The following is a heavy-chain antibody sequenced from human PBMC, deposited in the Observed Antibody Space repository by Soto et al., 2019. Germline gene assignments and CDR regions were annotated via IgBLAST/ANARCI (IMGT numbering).Heavy chain of an antibody. CDR3: AREYTYGSNFFDC. J-gene: IGHJ4*02. V-gene: IGHV4-31*03. CDR1: GGSISSAAHY. D-gene: IGHD5-18*01. Sequence: QVRLQESGPGLVKPSQTLSLTCTVSGGSISSAAHYWSWIRQHPGKGLEWIGYVSHSGSTYYNPSLKSRVIISVDTSKNQFSLSLTSVTAADTAVYYCAREYTYGSNFFDCWGQGALVTVSS. CDR2: VSHSGST.